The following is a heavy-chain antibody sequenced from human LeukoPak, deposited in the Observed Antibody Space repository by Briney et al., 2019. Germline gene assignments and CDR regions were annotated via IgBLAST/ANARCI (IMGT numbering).Heavy chain of an antibody. CDR2: IIPIFGTA. V-gene: IGHV1-69*06. CDR1: GYTFTSYY. Sequence: GASVKVSCKASGYTFTSYYMHWVRQAPGQGLEWMGGIIPIFGTANYAQKFQGRVTITADKSTSTAYMELSSLRSEDTAVYYCGGGRIAVAGTPDYYYYMDVWGKGTTVTVSS. CDR3: GGGRIAVAGTPDYYYYMDV. D-gene: IGHD6-19*01. J-gene: IGHJ6*03.